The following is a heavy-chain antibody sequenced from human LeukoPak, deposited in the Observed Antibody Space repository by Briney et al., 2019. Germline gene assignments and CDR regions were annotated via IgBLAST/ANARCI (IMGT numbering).Heavy chain of an antibody. V-gene: IGHV3-48*01. CDR3: AKGASSSAKTFDY. D-gene: IGHD6-13*01. CDR1: RFSFSNHS. J-gene: IGHJ4*02. Sequence: GGSLRLSCAASRFSFSNHSMNWVRQAPGKGLEWVSYISNSGSAKYYAASVKGRFTISRDNGKNSLYLQMNSLRAEDTAVYYCAKGASSSAKTFDYWGQGTLVTVSS. CDR2: ISNSGSAK.